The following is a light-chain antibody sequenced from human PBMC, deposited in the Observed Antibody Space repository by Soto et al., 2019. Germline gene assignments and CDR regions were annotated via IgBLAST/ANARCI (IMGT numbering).Light chain of an antibody. J-gene: IGLJ1*01. CDR3: QSYDSSLSGYV. CDR2: EVS. V-gene: IGLV2-14*01. Sequence: QSVLTQPASVSGSPGQSITISCTGTSSDVGGYNYVSWYQLHPGKAPKLMVYEVSNRPSGVSNRFSGSKSGNTASLTISGLQAEDEADYYCQSYDSSLSGYVFGTGTKVTVL. CDR1: SSDVGGYNY.